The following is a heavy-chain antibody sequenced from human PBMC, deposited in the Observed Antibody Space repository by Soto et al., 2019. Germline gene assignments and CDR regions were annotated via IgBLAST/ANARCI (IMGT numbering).Heavy chain of an antibody. D-gene: IGHD3-9*01. CDR3: ARDGSRGLRYFDWLTPSGFDY. V-gene: IGHV3-66*01. CDR2: IYSGGTT. J-gene: IGHJ4*02. CDR1: GFTFSSYW. Sequence: GGSLRLSCAASGFTFSSYWMTWVRQAPGKGLEWVSVIYSGGTTYYADSVKGRFTISRDNSKNTLYLQMNSLTAEDTAVYYCARDGSRGLRYFDWLTPSGFDYWGQGTLVTVSS.